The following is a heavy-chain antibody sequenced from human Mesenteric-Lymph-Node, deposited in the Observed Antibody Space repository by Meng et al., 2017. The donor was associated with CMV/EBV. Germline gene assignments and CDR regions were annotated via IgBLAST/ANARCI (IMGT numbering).Heavy chain of an antibody. CDR3: SGDDSISPRGGYYGMDV. V-gene: IGHV3-30*04. CDR2: ISYDGSNK. CDR1: FPFSNYA. D-gene: IGHD6-6*01. J-gene: IGHJ6*02. Sequence: FPFSNYAMHWVRQAPGKGLEWVAVISYDGSNKYYADSVKGRFTISRDNSKNTLFLQMNSLRAEDTAVYYCSGDDSISPRGGYYGMDVWGQGTTVTVSS.